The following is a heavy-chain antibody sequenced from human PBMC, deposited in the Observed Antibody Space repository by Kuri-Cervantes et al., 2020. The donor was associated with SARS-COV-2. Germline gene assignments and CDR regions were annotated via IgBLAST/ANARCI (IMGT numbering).Heavy chain of an antibody. CDR2: ISYDGSNK. J-gene: IGHJ1*01. V-gene: IGHV3-30-3*02. D-gene: IGHD3-3*01. CDR3: AKSSTITIFGVVIIPEYFQH. Sequence: LSLTCAASGFTFSSYAMHWVRQAPGKGLEWVAVISYDGSNKYYADSVKGRFTISRDNSKNTLYLQMNSLRAEDTAVYYCAKSSTITIFGVVIIPEYFQHWGQGTLVTVSS. CDR1: GFTFSSYA.